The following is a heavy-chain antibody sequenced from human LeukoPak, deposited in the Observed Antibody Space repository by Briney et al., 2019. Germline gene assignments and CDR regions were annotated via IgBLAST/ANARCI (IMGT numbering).Heavy chain of an antibody. J-gene: IGHJ6*02. D-gene: IGHD5-18*01. CDR3: ASRVDTAIIYYYYGMDV. V-gene: IGHV1-69*05. CDR1: GGTFSSYA. Sequence: SVKVSCKASGGTFSSYAISWVRQAPGQGLEWMGGIIPIFGTANYAQKFQGRVTITTDESTSTAYMELSSLRSEDTAVYYCASRVDTAIIYYYYGMDVWGQGTTVTVSS. CDR2: IIPIFGTA.